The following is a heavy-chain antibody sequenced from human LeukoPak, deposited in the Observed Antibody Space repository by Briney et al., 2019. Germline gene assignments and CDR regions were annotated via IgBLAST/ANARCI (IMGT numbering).Heavy chain of an antibody. Sequence: PGGSLRLSCAASGFTFSRNAMNWVRQAPGKGLEWVAVISYDGSNKYYADSVKGRFTISRDNSKNTLYLQMNSLRAEDTAVYYCAKGIAVAGTLLTPPDCWGQGTLVTVSS. D-gene: IGHD6-19*01. CDR1: GFTFSRNA. CDR2: ISYDGSNK. V-gene: IGHV3-30*18. CDR3: AKGIAVAGTLLTPPDC. J-gene: IGHJ4*02.